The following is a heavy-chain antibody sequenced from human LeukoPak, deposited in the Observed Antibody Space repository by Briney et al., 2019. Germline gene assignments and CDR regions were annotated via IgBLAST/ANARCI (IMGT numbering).Heavy chain of an antibody. CDR1: GGSISSYY. CDR2: IYYSGST. Sequence: SETLSLTCTVSGGSISSYYWSWIRQPPGKGLEWIGYIYYSGSTNYNPSLKSRVTISVDTSKNQFSLKLSSVTAADTAVCYCARDRDYDFWSGPILWGQGTTVIVSS. J-gene: IGHJ6*02. V-gene: IGHV4-59*01. D-gene: IGHD3-3*01. CDR3: ARDRDYDFWSGPIL.